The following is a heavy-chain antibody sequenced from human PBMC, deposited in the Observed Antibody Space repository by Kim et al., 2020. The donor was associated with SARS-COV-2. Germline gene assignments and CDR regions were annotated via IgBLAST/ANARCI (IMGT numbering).Heavy chain of an antibody. V-gene: IGHV3-23*01. D-gene: IGHD6-19*01. Sequence: GGSLRLSCTAFGFTFRTYGMRWARQTPGKGPECVSGISGSGHTTYYADSVKGRFTISSDNSKSTLSLQMNSLRVADTAVYFCATALFGGCEYWSQGKLV. CDR1: GFTFRTYG. J-gene: IGHJ4*02. CDR2: ISGSGHTT. CDR3: ATALFGGCEY.